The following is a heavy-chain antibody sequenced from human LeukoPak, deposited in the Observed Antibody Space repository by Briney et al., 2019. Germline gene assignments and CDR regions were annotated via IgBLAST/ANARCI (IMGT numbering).Heavy chain of an antibody. D-gene: IGHD3-3*01. V-gene: IGHV3-48*03. J-gene: IGHJ4*02. CDR3: AWRSGRRYEY. CDR1: GFTFSSYE. CDR2: ISGGGEST. Sequence: PGGSLRLSCAASGFTFSSYEMNWVRHAPGRGLEWVSHISGGGESTVYPDAVKGRFTISRDNAKNSLYLQMNSLRVEDTGVYYCAWRSGRRYEYWGQGVLVTVSP.